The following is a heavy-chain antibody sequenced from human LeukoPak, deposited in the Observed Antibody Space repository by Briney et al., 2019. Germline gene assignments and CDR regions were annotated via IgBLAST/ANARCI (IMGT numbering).Heavy chain of an antibody. CDR2: ISSSSSYI. Sequence: GGSLRLSCAASGFTFSSYSMNWVRQAPGKGLEWVSSISSSSSYIYYADSVKGRFTISRDNAKNSLYLQMNSLRAEDTAVYYCARDPDYYDILTGFDYWGQGTLVTVSS. V-gene: IGHV3-21*01. J-gene: IGHJ4*02. CDR3: ARDPDYYDILTGFDY. D-gene: IGHD3-9*01. CDR1: GFTFSSYS.